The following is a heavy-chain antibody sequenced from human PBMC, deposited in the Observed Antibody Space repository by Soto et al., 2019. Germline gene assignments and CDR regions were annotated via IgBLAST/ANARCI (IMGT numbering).Heavy chain of an antibody. D-gene: IGHD1-26*01. CDR1: GFTFSSYG. CDR3: AKGGGSRDAFDI. J-gene: IGHJ3*02. V-gene: IGHV3-30*18. CDR2: ISYDGSNK. Sequence: HPGGSLRLSCAASGFTFSSYGMHWVRQAPGKGLEWVAVISYDGSNKYYADSVKGRFTISRDNSKNTLYLQMNSLRAEDTAVYYCAKGGGSRDAFDIWGQGTMVTASS.